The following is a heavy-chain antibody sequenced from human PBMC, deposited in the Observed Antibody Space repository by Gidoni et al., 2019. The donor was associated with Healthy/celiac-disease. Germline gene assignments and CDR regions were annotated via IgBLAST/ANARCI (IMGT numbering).Heavy chain of an antibody. J-gene: IGHJ6*02. CDR1: GFTFSSYG. CDR2: IWYDGSNK. V-gene: IGHV3-33*01. CDR3: ASLRGPSYGMDV. Sequence: QVQLVESGGGVVQPGRSLRPSCAASGFTFSSYGMHWVRQAQGKGLEWVAVIWYDGSNKYYADSVKGRFTISRDNSKNTLFLQMNSLRAEDTAVYYCASLRGPSYGMDVWGQGTTVTVSS.